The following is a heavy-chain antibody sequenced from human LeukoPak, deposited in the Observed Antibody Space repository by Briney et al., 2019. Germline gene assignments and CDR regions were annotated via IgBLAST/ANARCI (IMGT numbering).Heavy chain of an antibody. V-gene: IGHV4-59*12. CDR3: ARDGARSLGP. CDR2: IYYSGST. Sequence: PSETLSLTCTVSGGSISSYYWSWIRQPPGKGLEWIGYIYYSGSTNYNPSLKSRVTISVDTSKDQFSLKLSSVTAADTAVYYCARDGARSLGPWGQGTLVTVSS. J-gene: IGHJ5*02. CDR1: GGSISSYY. D-gene: IGHD4/OR15-4a*01.